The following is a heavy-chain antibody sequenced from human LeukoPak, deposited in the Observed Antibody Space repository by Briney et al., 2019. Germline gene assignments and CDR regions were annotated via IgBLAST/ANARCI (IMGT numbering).Heavy chain of an antibody. CDR2: ISSSGSTI. CDR3: ARDHPEYDFDYYYGMDV. V-gene: IGHV3-11*01. CDR1: GFTFGDHA. D-gene: IGHD3-3*01. Sequence: GGSLRLSCTAYGFTFGDHAVSWFRQAPGKGLEWVSYISSSGSTIYYADSVKGRFTISRDNAKNSLYLQMNSLRAEDTAVYYCARDHPEYDFDYYYGMDVWGQGTTVTVSS. J-gene: IGHJ6*02.